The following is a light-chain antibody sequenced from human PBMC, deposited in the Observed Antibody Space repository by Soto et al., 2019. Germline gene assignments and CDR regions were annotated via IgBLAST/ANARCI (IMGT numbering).Light chain of an antibody. CDR2: EVS. V-gene: IGLV2-14*01. CDR1: SSDVGGHNY. CDR3: SSHIRSNTPYV. Sequence: QSVLTQPASVSGSPGQSITISCTGTSSDVGGHNYVSWYQQHPGKAPKLMIYEVSNRPSGVSNRFSGSKSGNTASLTISGLQAEDEADYYCSSHIRSNTPYVFGRGTKVAVL. J-gene: IGLJ1*01.